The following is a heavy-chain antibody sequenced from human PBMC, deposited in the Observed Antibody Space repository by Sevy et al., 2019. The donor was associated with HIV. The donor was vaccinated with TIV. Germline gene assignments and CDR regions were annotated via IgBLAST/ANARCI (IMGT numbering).Heavy chain of an antibody. CDR2: ISGSASST. V-gene: IGHV3-23*01. CDR3: AKDGHYYDSSADYLNYFDY. Sequence: GGSLRLSCAASGFTFSSYAMSWVRQAPGKGLEWVSAISGSASSTYYADSVKGRFTVSRDKSKNTSYLLLNSLRAEDTAVYYCAKDGHYYDSSADYLNYFDYWGQGTLVTVSS. D-gene: IGHD3-22*01. J-gene: IGHJ4*02. CDR1: GFTFSSYA.